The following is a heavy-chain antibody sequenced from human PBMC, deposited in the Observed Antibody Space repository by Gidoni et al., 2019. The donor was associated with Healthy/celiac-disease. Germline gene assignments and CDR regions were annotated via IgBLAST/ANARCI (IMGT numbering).Heavy chain of an antibody. CDR2: ISSSSSDT. CDR1: GFPFGDYY. J-gene: IGHJ4*02. CDR3: ASQLRYFDWLSEDY. Sequence: QVQLVESGGGLVKPGGSLRLSCAASGFPFGDYYLRWSRQAPGKGLEWVSYISSSSSDTNYADSVKGRFTISRDNAKNSLYLQMNSLRAEDTAVYYCASQLRYFDWLSEDYWGQGTLVTVSS. D-gene: IGHD3-9*01. V-gene: IGHV3-11*06.